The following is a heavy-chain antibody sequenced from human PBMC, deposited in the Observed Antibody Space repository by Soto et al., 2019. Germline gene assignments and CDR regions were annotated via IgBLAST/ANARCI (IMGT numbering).Heavy chain of an antibody. CDR1: GGTFSSYA. CDR2: IIPIFGTA. CDR3: ASGRGYSYGPTEYYFDY. J-gene: IGHJ4*02. Sequence: SVKVSCKASGGTFSSYAISWVRQAPGQGLEWMGGIIPIFGTANYAQKFQGRVTITADESTSTAYMELSSLRSEDTAVYYCASGRGYSYGPTEYYFDYWGQGTLVTVSS. D-gene: IGHD5-18*01. V-gene: IGHV1-69*13.